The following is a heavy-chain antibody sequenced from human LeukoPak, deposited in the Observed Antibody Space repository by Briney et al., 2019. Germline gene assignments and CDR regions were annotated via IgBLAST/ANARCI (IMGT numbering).Heavy chain of an antibody. J-gene: IGHJ6*02. D-gene: IGHD2-2*01. V-gene: IGHV3-11*06. CDR1: GFTFSDYH. CDR2: ISSSSFYT. Sequence: GGSLRLSCAASGFTFSDYHMSSIRQAPGKGLEWVSYISSSSFYTNYADSVKGRFTPSRDNAKHSLYLEMNSLRAEDTAVYYCARYCSSTSCYAEAGYYGMDVWGQGTTVTVSS. CDR3: ARYCSSTSCYAEAGYYGMDV.